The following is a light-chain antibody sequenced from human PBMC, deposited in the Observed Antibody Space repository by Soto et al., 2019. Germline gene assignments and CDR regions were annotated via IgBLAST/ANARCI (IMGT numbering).Light chain of an antibody. CDR1: QDINVY. J-gene: IGKJ4*01. CDR2: GAS. Sequence: DIQMTQSPSSLSASVGDRLTIACRATQDINVYLSWYQKKPGRAPDLLIYGASNLHVGVPLRFSGSGSGTDFTRTITDLQPEDFATYYCQQNFGPSVTFGGGTTVEIK. CDR3: QQNFGPSVT. V-gene: IGKV1-39*01.